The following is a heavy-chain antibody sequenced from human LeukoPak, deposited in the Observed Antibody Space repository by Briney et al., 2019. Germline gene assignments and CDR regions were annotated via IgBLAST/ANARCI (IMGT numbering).Heavy chain of an antibody. CDR3: ASTTGTVFDY. J-gene: IGHJ4*02. CDR1: GGFITAYY. Sequence: SETLSLTCTVSGGFITAYYWSWIRQPPGKGLEWIGYVYYSGSTEYNPSLRSRITISLEMSKQQFSLNLTSVTAADTAIYYCASTTGTVFDYWGQGALVTVSS. CDR2: VYYSGST. V-gene: IGHV4-59*01. D-gene: IGHD7-27*01.